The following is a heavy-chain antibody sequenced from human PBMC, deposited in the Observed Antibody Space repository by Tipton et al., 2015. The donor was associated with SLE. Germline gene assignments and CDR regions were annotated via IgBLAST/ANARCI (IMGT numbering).Heavy chain of an antibody. CDR3: STQGDYGLLDY. D-gene: IGHD4-17*01. CDR1: GFTLSSYG. Sequence: SLRLSCAASGFTLSSYGMNWVRQAPGKGLEWVGRIKSKTDGGTTDYAAPVKGRFTISRDDSKNTLYLQMNSLKTEDTAVYYCSTQGDYGLLDYWGQGTLVTVSS. J-gene: IGHJ4*02. CDR2: IKSKTDGGTT. V-gene: IGHV3-15*01.